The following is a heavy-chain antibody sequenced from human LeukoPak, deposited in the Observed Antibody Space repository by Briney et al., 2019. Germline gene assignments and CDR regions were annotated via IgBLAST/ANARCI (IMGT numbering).Heavy chain of an antibody. V-gene: IGHV3-21*01. D-gene: IGHD4/OR15-4a*01. CDR2: ISSSGSYK. J-gene: IGHJ4*02. Sequence: PGGPLRLPFAAPGFAFSSHSLHGIPQAPGKGLGGGSSISSSGSYKYYADSLKGRSTISRDNADNSVFLQLNSLTVEDTAVYYCARGMIRGALWCVDFWGLGSLVTVSS. CDR1: GFAFSSHS. CDR3: ARGMIRGALWCVDF.